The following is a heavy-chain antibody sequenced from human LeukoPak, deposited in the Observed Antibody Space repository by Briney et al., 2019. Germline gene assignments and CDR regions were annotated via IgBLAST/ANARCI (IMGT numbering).Heavy chain of an antibody. Sequence: GGSLRLSCAASGFTFSDYYMTWIRQARGMGLEWISCITGRTSNTNYADSVKGRFTISRDNAKNSLYLQMNSLRVEDTAVYYCARGNYGEDYWGQGALVIVTS. J-gene: IGHJ4*02. CDR2: ITGRTSNT. CDR1: GFTFSDYY. V-gene: IGHV3-11*05. CDR3: ARGNYGEDY. D-gene: IGHD4-17*01.